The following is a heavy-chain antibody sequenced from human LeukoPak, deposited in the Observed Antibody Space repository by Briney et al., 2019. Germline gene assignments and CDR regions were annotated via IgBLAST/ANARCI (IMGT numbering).Heavy chain of an antibody. V-gene: IGHV1-2*02. CDR1: GYTFTDYY. Sequence: ASVKVSCKASGYTFTDYYMHWVRQAPGQGLEWMGWINPNSGGTNYAQKFQGRVTMTRDTSISTAYMELSRLRSDDTAVYYCARDRRGTSTENAFDYWGQGTLVTVSS. J-gene: IGHJ4*02. CDR2: INPNSGGT. CDR3: ARDRRGTSTENAFDY. D-gene: IGHD2-2*01.